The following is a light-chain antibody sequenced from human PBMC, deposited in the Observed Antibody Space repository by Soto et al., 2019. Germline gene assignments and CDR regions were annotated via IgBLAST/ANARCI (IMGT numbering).Light chain of an antibody. J-gene: IGLJ2*01. CDR2: DVS. CDR3: SSYTSSSFVV. CDR1: SSDVGGYNY. Sequence: QSALTQPASVSGSPGQSITISCTGTSSDVGGYNYVSWYQQHPGKAPKLMIYDVSNLPSGVSNRFSCSKSGNTASLSTSGPQAEDAADYYCSSYTSSSFVVFGGGTKLTVL. V-gene: IGLV2-14*01.